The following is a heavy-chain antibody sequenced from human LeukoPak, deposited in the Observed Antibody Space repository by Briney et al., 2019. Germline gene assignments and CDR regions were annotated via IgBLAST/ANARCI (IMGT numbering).Heavy chain of an antibody. V-gene: IGHV3-11*01. Sequence: GGSLRLSCAVSGFTFSDNYMTWIRQAPGKGLEWVSYISNTGTDRNYADSVKGRFTISMDNTKTSLYLQMNSIRVEDTAVYYCARGHWGLDYWGQGALVTVSS. D-gene: IGHD7-27*01. J-gene: IGHJ4*02. CDR2: ISNTGTDR. CDR3: ARGHWGLDY. CDR1: GFTFSDNY.